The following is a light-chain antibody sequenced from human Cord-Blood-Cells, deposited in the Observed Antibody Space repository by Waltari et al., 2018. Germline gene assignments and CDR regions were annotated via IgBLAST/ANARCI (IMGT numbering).Light chain of an antibody. CDR2: DVS. J-gene: IGLJ2*01. CDR1: SSDGGGYNY. CDR3: SSYTSSSTVV. V-gene: IGLV2-14*01. Sequence: QSALTQPASVSGSPGQSITISCTGTSSDGGGYNYVSLYQQHPGKAPKLMIYDVSNRPSGVSNRFSGSKSGNTASLTISGLQAEDEADYYCSSYTSSSTVVFGGGTKLTVL.